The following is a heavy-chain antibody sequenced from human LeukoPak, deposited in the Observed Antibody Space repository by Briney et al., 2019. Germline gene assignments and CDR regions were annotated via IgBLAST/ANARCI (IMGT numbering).Heavy chain of an antibody. V-gene: IGHV1-18*01. J-gene: IGHJ4*02. CDR2: ISAYNGNT. CDR1: GYTFTSYG. CDR3: ARFSIAVAGTFFDY. D-gene: IGHD6-19*01. Sequence: ASVKVSCKASGYTFTSYGISWVRQAPGQGLEWMGWISAYNGNTNYAQKLQGRVTMTADTSTSTAYMELRSLRSDDTAVYYCARFSIAVAGTFFDYWGQGTLVTVSS.